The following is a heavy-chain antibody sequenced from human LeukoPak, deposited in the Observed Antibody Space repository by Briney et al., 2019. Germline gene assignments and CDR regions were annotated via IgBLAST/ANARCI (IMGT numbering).Heavy chain of an antibody. D-gene: IGHD6-19*01. V-gene: IGHV3-23*01. CDR2: ISGSGGST. CDR1: GFTVSSNY. CDR3: ASPPVAGRC. Sequence: GGSLRLSCAASGFTVSSNYMNWVRQAPGKGLEWVSAISGSGGSTYYADSVKGRFTISRDNSKNTLYLQMNSLRAEDTAVYYCASPPVAGRCWGQGTLVTVSS. J-gene: IGHJ4*02.